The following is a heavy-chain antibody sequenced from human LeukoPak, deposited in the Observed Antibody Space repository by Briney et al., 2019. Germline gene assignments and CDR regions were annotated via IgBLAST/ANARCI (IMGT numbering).Heavy chain of an antibody. CDR3: ARAYDIRD. J-gene: IGHJ4*02. Sequence: GGSLRLSCAASGFTFSSYWMSWVRQAPGKGLEGVANIRGDGSEKNYVDSVKGRFTISRDNAKNSLYPQMNSLRAEDTAVYYCARAYDIRDWGQGILVIVSS. D-gene: IGHD3-9*01. CDR1: GFTFSSYW. V-gene: IGHV3-7*04. CDR2: IRGDGSEK.